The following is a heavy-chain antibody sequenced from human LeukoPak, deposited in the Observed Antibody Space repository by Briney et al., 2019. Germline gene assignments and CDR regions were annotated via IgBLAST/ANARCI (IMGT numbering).Heavy chain of an antibody. V-gene: IGHV3-74*01. Sequence: GGSLRLSCAASGFTFSDYWMYWFRQAPGEGLVWVSRMNIDGSSISYADSVKGRFTMSRENAKNMLYLQMNSLRVEDTAVYYCARAGGGDSRMAYDPWGQGTLVTVSS. D-gene: IGHD6-13*01. CDR2: MNIDGSSI. CDR1: GFTFSDYW. J-gene: IGHJ5*02. CDR3: ARAGGGDSRMAYDP.